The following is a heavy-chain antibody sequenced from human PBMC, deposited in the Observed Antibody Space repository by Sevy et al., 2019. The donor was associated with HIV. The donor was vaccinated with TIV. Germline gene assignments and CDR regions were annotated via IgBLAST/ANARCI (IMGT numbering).Heavy chain of an antibody. CDR1: GFTFSRFG. CDR3: AREPTDLSCYMDL. Sequence: GGSLRLSCAASGFTFSRFGMHWVRQAPGKGLGWVGVVWYDGSNEYYADSVKGRFTISRDNSKNTLYLQMNRLRAEDTAVYYCAREPTDLSCYMDLWGKGTAVTVSS. CDR2: VWYDGSNE. D-gene: IGHD1-26*01. J-gene: IGHJ6*03. V-gene: IGHV3-33*01.